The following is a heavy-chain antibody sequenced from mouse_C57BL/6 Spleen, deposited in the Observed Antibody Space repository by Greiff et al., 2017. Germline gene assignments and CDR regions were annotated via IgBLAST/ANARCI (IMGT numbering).Heavy chain of an antibody. CDR1: GYTFTSYW. J-gene: IGHJ2*01. D-gene: IGHD1-1*01. Sequence: QVQLQQPGAELVKPGASVKLSCKASGYTFTSYWMQWVKQRPGQGLEWIGEIDPSDSYTNYNQKFKGKATLTVDTSSSTAYMQLSSLTSADSAVYYCARAYYYYGSSPFYFDYWGQGTTLTVSS. V-gene: IGHV1-50*01. CDR2: IDPSDSYT. CDR3: ARAYYYYGSSPFYFDY.